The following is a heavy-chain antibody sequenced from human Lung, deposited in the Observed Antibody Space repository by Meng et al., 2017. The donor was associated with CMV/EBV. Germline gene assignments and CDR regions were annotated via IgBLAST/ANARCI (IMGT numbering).Heavy chain of an antibody. CDR3: ARQLADKRLAHYYDYGMDV. V-gene: IGHV3-48*03. Sequence: GESLKISCAASGFTFSGYEMHWVRQAPGKGLEWISYISSSGSSIYYADSVKGRFTISRDNAKNSLYLQMNSLRADDKAVYYCARQLADKRLAHYYDYGMDVWGQGTXVTVSS. CDR1: GFTFSGYE. D-gene: IGHD3-16*01. J-gene: IGHJ6*02. CDR2: ISSSGSSI.